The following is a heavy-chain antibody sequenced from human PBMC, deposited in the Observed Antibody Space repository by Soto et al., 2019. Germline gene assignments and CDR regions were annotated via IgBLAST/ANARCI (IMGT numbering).Heavy chain of an antibody. CDR1: GFSFSTYT. J-gene: IGHJ4*02. Sequence: EVQLLESGGGLVQPGGSLRLSCAASGFSFSTYTMSWVRRAPGKGLEWVSAISGSGGSPSYADSVQGRFTISRDNPKKTLYLQMNRLRAEDTAVYYCAKAGCTTSNCYVPDYWGQGTLVTVSS. V-gene: IGHV3-23*01. D-gene: IGHD2-8*01. CDR2: ISGSGGSP. CDR3: AKAGCTTSNCYVPDY.